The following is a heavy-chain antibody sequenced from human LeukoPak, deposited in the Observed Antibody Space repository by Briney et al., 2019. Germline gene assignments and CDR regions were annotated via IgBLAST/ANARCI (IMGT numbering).Heavy chain of an antibody. D-gene: IGHD1-26*01. V-gene: IGHV3-53*01. J-gene: IGHJ3*02. CDR1: GFTLSSNY. Sequence: GGSLRLSCAAAGFTLSSNYMSWVRQAPGEGLEWVSIIYSGGSTFYADSVKGRFTISRDNSKNTLYLQMNSLRAEDTAVYYCARGGRYLSAFDIWGQGTMVTVSS. CDR2: IYSGGST. CDR3: ARGGRYLSAFDI.